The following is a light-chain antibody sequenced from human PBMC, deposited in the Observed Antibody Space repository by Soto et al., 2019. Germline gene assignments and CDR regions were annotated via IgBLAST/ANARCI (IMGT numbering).Light chain of an antibody. J-gene: IGKJ1*01. Sequence: DFQMTQSPSTLSASVGDRVTITCRASQNINNWVAWYQQKPGKAPKFLIYDASTLQRGVPSRFSGSVFGTEFSLPISSLQPDDFGSYYCQHTRTFGQGTKVESK. CDR3: QHTRT. V-gene: IGKV1-5*01. CDR2: DAS. CDR1: QNINNW.